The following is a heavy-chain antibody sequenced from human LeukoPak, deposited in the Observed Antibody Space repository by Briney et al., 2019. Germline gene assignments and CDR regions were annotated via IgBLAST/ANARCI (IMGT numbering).Heavy chain of an antibody. D-gene: IGHD3-3*01. CDR2: INHSGST. V-gene: IGHV4-34*01. J-gene: IGHJ2*01. CDR3: ARRRLTDFWSGYRNDWYFDL. Sequence: SETLSLTCAVYGGSFSGYYWSWIRQPPGKGLEWIGEINHSGSTNYNPSLKSRVTISVDTSKNQFSLKLSSVTAADTAVYYCARRRLTDFWSGYRNDWYFDLWGRGTLVTVSS. CDR1: GGSFSGYY.